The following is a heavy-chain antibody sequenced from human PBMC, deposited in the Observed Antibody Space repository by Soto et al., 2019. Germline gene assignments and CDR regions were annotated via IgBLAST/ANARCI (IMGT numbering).Heavy chain of an antibody. CDR2: IYYSGST. Sequence: SETLSLTCTVSGGSISSGDYYWSWIRQPPGKGLEWIGYIYYSGSTYYNPSLKSRVTISVDTSKNQFSLKLSSVTAADTAVYYCARAPYSINAIDYWGQGTLVTVSS. V-gene: IGHV4-30-4*01. J-gene: IGHJ4*02. CDR3: ARAPYSINAIDY. D-gene: IGHD4-4*01. CDR1: GGSISSGDYY.